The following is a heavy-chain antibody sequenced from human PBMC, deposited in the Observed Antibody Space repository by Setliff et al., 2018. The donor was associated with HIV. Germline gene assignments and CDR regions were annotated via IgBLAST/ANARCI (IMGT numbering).Heavy chain of an antibody. CDR2: IDYTGYT. CDR1: GDSIHSVTSY. J-gene: IGHJ4*02. Sequence: PSETLSLTCTVSGDSIHSVTSYWGWFRQSPGKGLEWIGTIDYTGYTFNNPSLTSRVTMSVDTSKSQFSLKLQSVTAADTAIYYCSRHTASSSGFPLAFWGQGILVTVSS. D-gene: IGHD6-6*01. V-gene: IGHV4-39*01. CDR3: SRHTASSSGFPLAF.